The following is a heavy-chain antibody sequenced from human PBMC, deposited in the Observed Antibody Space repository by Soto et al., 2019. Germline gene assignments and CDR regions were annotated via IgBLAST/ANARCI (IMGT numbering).Heavy chain of an antibody. Sequence: GASVKVSCKASGYTFTSYYMHWVRQAPGQGLEWMGIINPSGGSTSYAQKFQGRVTMTRDTSTSTVYMELSSLRSEDTAVYYRAREGGYDSSGYSKEEGAFDIWGQGTMVTVSS. CDR2: INPSGGST. J-gene: IGHJ3*02. CDR3: AREGGYDSSGYSKEEGAFDI. CDR1: GYTFTSYY. V-gene: IGHV1-46*01. D-gene: IGHD3-22*01.